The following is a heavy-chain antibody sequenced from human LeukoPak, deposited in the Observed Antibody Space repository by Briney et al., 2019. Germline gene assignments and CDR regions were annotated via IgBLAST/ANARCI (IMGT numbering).Heavy chain of an antibody. CDR2: IDPSGGST. J-gene: IGHJ4*02. D-gene: IGHD3-10*01. CDR1: GYTFTGYY. Sequence: WASVKVSCKASGYTFTGYYMHWVRQAPGQGLEWMGIIDPSGGSTSYAQKFQGRVTMTRDTSTSTVYMELSSLRSEDTAVYYWGRRGGGSRYYYGSGSYYKPTHYFDYWGQGTLVTVSS. V-gene: IGHV1-46*01. CDR3: GRRGGGSRYYYGSGSYYKPTHYFDY.